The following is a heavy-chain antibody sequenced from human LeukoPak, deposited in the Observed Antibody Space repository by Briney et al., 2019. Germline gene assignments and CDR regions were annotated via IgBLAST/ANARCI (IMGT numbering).Heavy chain of an antibody. CDR1: GGSISSSSYY. J-gene: IGHJ4*02. Sequence: SETLSLTCTVSGGSISSSSYYWGWIRQPPGKGLEWSGSIYYSGSTYYNPSLKSRVTISVDTSKNQFSLKLSSVTAADTAVYYCARSDYYDSSGYLGVDYWGQGTLVTVSS. CDR3: ARSDYYDSSGYLGVDY. CDR2: IYYSGST. D-gene: IGHD3-22*01. V-gene: IGHV4-39*01.